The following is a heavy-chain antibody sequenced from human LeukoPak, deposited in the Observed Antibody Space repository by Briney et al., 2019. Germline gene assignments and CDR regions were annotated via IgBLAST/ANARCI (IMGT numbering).Heavy chain of an antibody. CDR1: GGSFSRYY. CDR2: IDHRGDN. Sequence: SETLSLTCAVYGGSFSRYYWSWIRQSPGKGLEWIAEIDHRGDNNYNPSVKSRVTISVDTSKNQFSLKVRSLSAADTAVYYCARGPTISETGYFDFWGQGTLVTVSS. CDR3: ARGPTISETGYFDF. D-gene: IGHD1-1*01. V-gene: IGHV4-34*01. J-gene: IGHJ4*03.